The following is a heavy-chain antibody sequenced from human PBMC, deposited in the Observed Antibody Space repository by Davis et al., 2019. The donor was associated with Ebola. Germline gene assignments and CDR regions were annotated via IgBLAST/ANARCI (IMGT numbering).Heavy chain of an antibody. CDR2: IYYSGST. CDR3: AREFFGVTRYCSSTSCQKYYGMDV. J-gene: IGHJ6*02. V-gene: IGHV4-61*01. CDR1: SGSVSSGSYY. D-gene: IGHD2-2*01. Sequence: PGGSLRLSCTVSSGSVSSGSYYWSWIRQPPGKGLEWIGYIYYSGSTNYNPSLKSRVTISVETSKNQFSLKLSSVTAADTAVYYCAREFFGVTRYCSSTSCQKYYGMDVWGQGTTVTVSS.